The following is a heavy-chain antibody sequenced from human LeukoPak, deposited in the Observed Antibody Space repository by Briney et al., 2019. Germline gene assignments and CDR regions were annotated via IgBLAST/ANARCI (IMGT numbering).Heavy chain of an antibody. Sequence: SQTLSLTCTVSGDSINSNNYYWSWIRQPAGKGLEWIGRIYSSGRTNYNPSLKSRVTISLDTSRNQFSLKLSSVTAADTAVYYCARVFDYWGQGTLVTVSS. V-gene: IGHV4-61*02. J-gene: IGHJ4*02. CDR2: IYSSGRT. CDR3: ARVFDY. CDR1: GDSINSNNYY.